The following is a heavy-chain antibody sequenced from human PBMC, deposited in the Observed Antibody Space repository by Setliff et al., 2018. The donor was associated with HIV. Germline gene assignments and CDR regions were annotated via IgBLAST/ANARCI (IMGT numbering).Heavy chain of an antibody. J-gene: IGHJ3*02. CDR3: ARRLLWFGEVGAFDI. D-gene: IGHD3-10*01. CDR2: IFYSGSP. V-gene: IGHV4-39*07. CDR1: SGSITSSNYY. Sequence: SETLSLTCIVSSGSITSSNYYWGWIRQPPGKGLEWIGSIFYSGSPYYTPSLKSRVTISVDTSKNQFSLKLSSVTAADTAVYYCARRLLWFGEVGAFDIWGQGTMVTV.